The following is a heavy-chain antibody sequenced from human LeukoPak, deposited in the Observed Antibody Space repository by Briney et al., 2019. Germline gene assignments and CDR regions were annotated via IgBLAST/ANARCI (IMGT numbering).Heavy chain of an antibody. CDR2: INPNSGGT. D-gene: IGHD3-22*01. J-gene: IGHJ4*02. CDR3: ARDGGVGYYDSSGYHPY. Sequence: ASVKVSCKASGYTFTGYYMHWVRQAPGQGLEWMGWINPNSGGTNYAQKFQGRVTMTRDTSISTAYMELSRLRSDDTAVYYCARDGGVGYYDSSGYHPYWGQGTLVTVSS. V-gene: IGHV1-2*02. CDR1: GYTFTGYY.